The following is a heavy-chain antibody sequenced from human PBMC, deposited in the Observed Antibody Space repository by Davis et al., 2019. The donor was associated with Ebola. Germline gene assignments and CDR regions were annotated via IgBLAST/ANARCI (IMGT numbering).Heavy chain of an antibody. CDR3: ISGLQWGYFYGMGV. CDR2: IKRKIDGGTV. V-gene: IGHV3-15*01. D-gene: IGHD4-11*01. CDR1: RISFSNAY. Sequence: PGGSLRLSCAASRISFSNAYMGWVRQAPGKGLEWIGRIKRKIDGGTVDYAAPVRGRFTISRDDSKNTSYLQMNSLKTEDTAVYYCISGLQWGYFYGMGVWGQGTTVTVSS. J-gene: IGHJ6*02.